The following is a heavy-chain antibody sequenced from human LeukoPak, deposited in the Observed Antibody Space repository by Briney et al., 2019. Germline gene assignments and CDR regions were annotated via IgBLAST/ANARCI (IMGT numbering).Heavy chain of an antibody. Sequence: PGGSLRLSCAASGFTFSTYAMSWVRQAPGAGLDWVSSITDSGGSTYYADSVKGRFTISRDNSKNTLYLQMNSLRAEDTAVCYCTTGGNYFGDYWGQGTPVTVSS. CDR3: TTGGNYFGDY. CDR2: ITDSGGST. J-gene: IGHJ4*02. D-gene: IGHD1-26*01. CDR1: GFTFSTYA. V-gene: IGHV3-23*01.